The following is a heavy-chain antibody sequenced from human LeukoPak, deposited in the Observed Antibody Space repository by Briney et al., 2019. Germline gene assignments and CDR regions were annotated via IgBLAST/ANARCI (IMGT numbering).Heavy chain of an antibody. J-gene: IGHJ4*02. CDR3: ARVLDSFTVNSSGYFTFDY. CDR1: GFTFSSYG. V-gene: IGHV3-21*01. CDR2: ISGGSSFT. Sequence: GALRLSCAASGFTFSSYGMHWVRQAPGKGLEWVSYISGGSSFTYYVDSVKGRFTISRDNAKNSLYLQMNSLRAEDTAVYYCARVLDSFTVNSSGYFTFDYWGQGTLVTVSS. D-gene: IGHD3-22*01.